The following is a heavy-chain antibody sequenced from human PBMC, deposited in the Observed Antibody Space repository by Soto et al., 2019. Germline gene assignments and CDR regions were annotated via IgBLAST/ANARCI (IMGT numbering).Heavy chain of an antibody. CDR3: AKVFTHMIVVGFFDY. Sequence: VGSLRLSCAASGFTFSSYAMSWVRQAPGKGLEWVSAISGSGGSTYYADSVKGRFTISRDNSKNTLYLQMNSLRAEDTAVYYCAKVFTHMIVVGFFDYWGQGTLVTVSS. CDR2: ISGSGGST. J-gene: IGHJ4*02. CDR1: GFTFSSYA. D-gene: IGHD3-22*01. V-gene: IGHV3-23*01.